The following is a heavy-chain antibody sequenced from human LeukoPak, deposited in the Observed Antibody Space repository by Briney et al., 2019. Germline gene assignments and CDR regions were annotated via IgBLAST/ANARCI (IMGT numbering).Heavy chain of an antibody. V-gene: IGHV3-30*18. CDR1: GFTSSSYG. J-gene: IGHJ4*02. Sequence: GRSLRLSCAASGFTSSSYGMHWVRQAPGKGLEWVAVISYDGSNKYYADSVKGRFTISRDNSKNTLYLQMNSLRAEDTAVYYCAKVVFGSGSYSFDYWGQGTLVTVSS. CDR2: ISYDGSNK. D-gene: IGHD3-10*01. CDR3: AKVVFGSGSYSFDY.